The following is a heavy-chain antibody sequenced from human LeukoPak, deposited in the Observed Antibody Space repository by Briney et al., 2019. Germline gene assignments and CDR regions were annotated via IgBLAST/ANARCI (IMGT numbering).Heavy chain of an antibody. CDR3: ARSPIDYGGNSVDYYYYYGMDV. J-gene: IGHJ6*02. CDR2: IIPILGIA. CDR1: GGTFSSYA. Sequence: ASVKVSCKASGGTFSSYAISWVRQAPGQGLEWMGRIIPILGIANYAQKFQGRVTITADKSTSTAYMELSSLRPEDTAVYYCARSPIDYGGNSVDYYYYYGMDVWGQGTTVTVSS. D-gene: IGHD4-23*01. V-gene: IGHV1-69*04.